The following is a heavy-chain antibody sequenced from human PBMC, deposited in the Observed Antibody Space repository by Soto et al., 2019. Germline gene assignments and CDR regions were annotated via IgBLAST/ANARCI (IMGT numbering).Heavy chain of an antibody. Sequence: SVKVSCKASGGTFSSYAISWVRQAPGQGLEWMGGIIPIFGTANYAQKFQGRVTITADESTSTAYMELSSLRSEDTAVYYCARDLAYYDFWSGYSTRPNRPTYYHYGMDVWGQGTTVTVSS. D-gene: IGHD3-3*01. CDR1: GGTFSSYA. J-gene: IGHJ6*02. CDR2: IIPIFGTA. CDR3: ARDLAYYDFWSGYSTRPNRPTYYHYGMDV. V-gene: IGHV1-69*13.